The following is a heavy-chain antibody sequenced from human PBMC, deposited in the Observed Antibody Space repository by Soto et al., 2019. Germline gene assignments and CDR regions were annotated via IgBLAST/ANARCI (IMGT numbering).Heavy chain of an antibody. CDR2: ISYDGSNK. V-gene: IGHV3-30*18. Sequence: ESGGGVVQPGRSLRLSCAASGFTFRSYGMHWVRQAPGKGLEWVAVISYDGSNKYYADSVKGRFTISRDNSKNTLYLQMNSLRAEDTAVYYCAKDRTTGLVFSQYLDYWGQGTLVTVSS. CDR3: AKDRTTGLVFSQYLDY. CDR1: GFTFRSYG. J-gene: IGHJ4*02. D-gene: IGHD3-3*02.